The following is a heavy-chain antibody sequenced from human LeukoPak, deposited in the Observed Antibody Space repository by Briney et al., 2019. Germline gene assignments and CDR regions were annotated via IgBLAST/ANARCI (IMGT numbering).Heavy chain of an antibody. CDR3: ARGGATRPDF. CDR2: ISSSSDTI. Sequence: GGSLRLSCAASGFIFSTYTMNWVRQAPGKGLEWVSYISSSSDTIYYADSVKGRFTISRDNAKNSLYLQMNSLRVEDTAVYYCARGGATRPDFWGQGTLVAVSS. D-gene: IGHD1-26*01. CDR1: GFIFSTYT. V-gene: IGHV3-48*01. J-gene: IGHJ4*02.